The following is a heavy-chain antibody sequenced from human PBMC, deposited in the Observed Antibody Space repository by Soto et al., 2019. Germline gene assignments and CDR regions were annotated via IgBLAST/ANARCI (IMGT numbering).Heavy chain of an antibody. CDR3: VKDEGFCSGGNCYSVARGGFDL. V-gene: IGHV3-64D*06. Sequence: GSLRLSCSASGFALSSYAMHWVRQAPGKGLEYVSSISSNGISTYYADSVKGRFTISRDNSKNTLYIQMDSLRPDDTALYYCVKDEGFCSGGNCYSVARGGFDLWGQGTMVTV. CDR1: GFALSSYA. D-gene: IGHD2-15*01. J-gene: IGHJ3*01. CDR2: ISSNGIST.